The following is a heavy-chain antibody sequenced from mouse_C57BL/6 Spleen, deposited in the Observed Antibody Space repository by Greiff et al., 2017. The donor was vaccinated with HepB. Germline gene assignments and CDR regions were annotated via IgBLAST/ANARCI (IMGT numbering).Heavy chain of an antibody. V-gene: IGHV5-16*01. CDR3: ARDRDYYGSRGWYFDV. Sequence: DVKLVESEGGLVQPGSSMKLSCTASGFTFSDYYMAWVRQVPEKGLEWVANINYDGSSTYYLDSLKSRFIISRDNAKNILYLQMSSLKSEDTATYYCARDRDYYGSRGWYFDVWGTGTTVTVSS. D-gene: IGHD1-1*01. CDR2: INYDGSST. CDR1: GFTFSDYY. J-gene: IGHJ1*03.